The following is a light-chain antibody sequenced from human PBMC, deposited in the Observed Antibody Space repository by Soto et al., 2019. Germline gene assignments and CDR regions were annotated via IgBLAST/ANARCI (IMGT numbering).Light chain of an antibody. V-gene: IGKV1-5*03. J-gene: IGKJ1*01. CDR3: QQYNSDSRT. CDR2: KAS. Sequence: DIQMTQSPSTLSASVGDRVTITCRASQSISLWLAWYQQKPGKAPKLLIYKASSLESGVPSRFSGSGSGTEFTLTISSLQPDDFATYYCQQYNSDSRTFGQGTKVEIK. CDR1: QSISLW.